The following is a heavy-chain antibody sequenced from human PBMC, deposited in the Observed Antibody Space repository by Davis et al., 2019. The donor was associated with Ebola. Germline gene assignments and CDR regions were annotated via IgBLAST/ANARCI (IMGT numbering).Heavy chain of an antibody. D-gene: IGHD4-23*01. V-gene: IGHV4-59*08. Sequence: PSETLSLTCAVSGGSFNNYFWTWIRQPPGKGLEWVGYIYYSGNTYYNPSLQSRVIISIDTSKNHFSLKLNSVTAADTAVYYCARLDGGNSGAFDSWGQGTLVTVSS. CDR3: ARLDGGNSGAFDS. J-gene: IGHJ4*02. CDR2: IYYSGNT. CDR1: GGSFNNYF.